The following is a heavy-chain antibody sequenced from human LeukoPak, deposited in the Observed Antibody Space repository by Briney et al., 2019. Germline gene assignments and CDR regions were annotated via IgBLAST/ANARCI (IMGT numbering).Heavy chain of an antibody. V-gene: IGHV3-30*18. J-gene: IGHJ4*02. CDR3: AKDKPSYSGFDY. CDR1: GFTFSSYG. D-gene: IGHD6-13*01. Sequence: GGSLRLSCAASGFTFSSYGMHWVRQAPGKGLEWVAVISYDGSNKYYADSVKGRFTISRDNSKNTLYLQMNSLRAEDTAVYYCAKDKPSYSGFDYWGQGTLVTVSS. CDR2: ISYDGSNK.